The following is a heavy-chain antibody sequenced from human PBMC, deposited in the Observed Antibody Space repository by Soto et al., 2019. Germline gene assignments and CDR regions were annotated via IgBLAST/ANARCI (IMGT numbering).Heavy chain of an antibody. CDR3: AKDSGYQLPDNYCYYGQDV. V-gene: IGHV3-30*18. D-gene: IGHD2-2*01. J-gene: IGHJ6*02. Sequence: PGGALRLSCLVSGFPFSIYAMHLVRRSPGKGLEWVAIISDDGRNKYYEDSMKGRFTIPRDNSKNTLYLQVKSLRAEDTAVYYCAKDSGYQLPDNYCYYGQDVWGQGVXVTVFS. CDR1: GFPFSIYA. CDR2: ISDDGRNK.